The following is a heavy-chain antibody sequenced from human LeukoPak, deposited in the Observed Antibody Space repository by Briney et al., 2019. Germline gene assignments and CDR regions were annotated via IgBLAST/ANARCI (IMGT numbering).Heavy chain of an antibody. Sequence: SETLSLTCAVYGGSFSGYYWSWIRQPPGKGLEWIGEINHSGSTNYNPSLKSRVTISVDTSKNQFSLKLSSVTAADTAVYYCARHGKYQLLYSYYYYYMDVWGKGTTVTVSS. D-gene: IGHD2-2*02. V-gene: IGHV4-34*01. CDR2: INHSGST. CDR3: ARHGKYQLLYSYYYYYMDV. CDR1: GGSFSGYY. J-gene: IGHJ6*03.